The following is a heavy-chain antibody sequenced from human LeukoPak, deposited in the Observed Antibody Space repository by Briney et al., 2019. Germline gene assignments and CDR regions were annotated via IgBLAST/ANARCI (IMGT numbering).Heavy chain of an antibody. V-gene: IGHV4-30-4*08. D-gene: IGHD3-10*01. CDR3: ARRSGSGAHTDWFDP. CDR2: ISYSGNT. CDR1: GRSISSGDYC. Sequence: PSQTLSLTCTVSGRSISSGDYCWSWIRPPPGKGLEWFGYISYSGNTCYNPSHNTLVTISVKTSKNQFSLKMNSVTAADTAVYYCARRSGSGAHTDWFDPWGQGTLVTVSS. J-gene: IGHJ5*02.